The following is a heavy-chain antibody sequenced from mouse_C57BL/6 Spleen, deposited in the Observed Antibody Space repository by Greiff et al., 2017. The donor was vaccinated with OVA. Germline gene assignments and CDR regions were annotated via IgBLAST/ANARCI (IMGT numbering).Heavy chain of an antibody. V-gene: IGHV1-55*01. CDR2: IYPGSGST. D-gene: IGHD2-4*01. J-gene: IGHJ4*01. CDR1: GYTFTSYW. CDR3: ARSSLYYDYDDYAMDY. Sequence: VQLQQPGAELVKPGASVKMSCKASGYTFTSYWITWVKQRPGQGLEWIGDIYPGSGSTNYNEKFKSKATLTVDTSSSTAYMQLSSLTSEDSAVYYCARSSLYYDYDDYAMDYWGQGTSVTVSS.